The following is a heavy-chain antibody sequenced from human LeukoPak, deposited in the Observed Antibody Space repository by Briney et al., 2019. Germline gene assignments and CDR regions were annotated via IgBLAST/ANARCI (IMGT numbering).Heavy chain of an antibody. CDR2: IHSGGST. V-gene: IGHV3-66*01. J-gene: IGHJ5*02. CDR1: GFTVSSNY. Sequence: GGSLRLSCAASGFTVSSNYMTWVRQAPGKGLEWVSVIHSGGSTYYADSVQGRFTISRDNSKNTLYLQMNSLRAEDTAVYHCANFPGGDSWGQGTLVTVSS. D-gene: IGHD3-10*01. CDR3: ANFPGGDS.